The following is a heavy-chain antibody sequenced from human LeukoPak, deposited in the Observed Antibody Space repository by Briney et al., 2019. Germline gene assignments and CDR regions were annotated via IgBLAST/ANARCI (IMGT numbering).Heavy chain of an antibody. V-gene: IGHV4-31*03. J-gene: IGHJ4*02. CDR3: ARRGGGYYDSSGYADY. CDR1: GGSISSGGYY. D-gene: IGHD3-22*01. CDR2: IYYSGST. Sequence: SETLPLTCTVSGGSISSGGYYWSWIRQHPGKGLEWIGYIYYSGSTYYNPSLKSRVTISVDTSKNQFSLKLSSVTAADTAVYYCARRGGGYYDSSGYADYWGQGTLVTVSS.